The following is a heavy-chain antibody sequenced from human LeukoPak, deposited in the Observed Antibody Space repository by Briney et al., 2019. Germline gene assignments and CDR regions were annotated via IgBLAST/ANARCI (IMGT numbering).Heavy chain of an antibody. V-gene: IGHV4-34*01. CDR3: ASVVRGAYYYYYGMDV. CDR2: INHSGST. J-gene: IGHJ6*02. D-gene: IGHD3-10*02. CDR1: GGSISSYY. Sequence: SETLSLTCTVSGGSISSYYWSWIRQPPGKGLEWIGEINHSGSTNYNPSLKSRVTISVDTSKNQSSLKLSSVTAADTAVYYCASVVRGAYYYYYGMDVWGQGTTVTVSS.